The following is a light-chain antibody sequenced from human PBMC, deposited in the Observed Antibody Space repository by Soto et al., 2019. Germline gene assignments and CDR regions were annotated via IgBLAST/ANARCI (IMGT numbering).Light chain of an antibody. Sequence: QSVLTQPPSASETPGQRVTISCSGSSSNIGSNSVYWYQQLPGTAPKLLIYRNDQRPSGVPDRFSGSKSGTSASLAISGLRSKDEADYYCATWDDSLSGVVFGGGTKLTVL. CDR1: SSNIGSNS. V-gene: IGLV1-47*01. CDR3: ATWDDSLSGVV. J-gene: IGLJ3*02. CDR2: RND.